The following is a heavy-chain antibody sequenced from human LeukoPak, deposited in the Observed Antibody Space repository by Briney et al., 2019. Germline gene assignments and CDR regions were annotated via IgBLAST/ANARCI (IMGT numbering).Heavy chain of an antibody. CDR3: ARHRTGSGWYTIYYGMDV. V-gene: IGHV1-69*13. CDR1: GGTFSSYA. Sequence: SVKVSCKASGGTFSSYAISWVRQAPGQGLEWMGGIIPIFGTANYAQKFQGRVTITADESTSTAYMELSSLRSEDTAVYYCARHRTGSGWYTIYYGMDVWGQGTTVTVSS. CDR2: IIPIFGTA. J-gene: IGHJ6*02. D-gene: IGHD6-19*01.